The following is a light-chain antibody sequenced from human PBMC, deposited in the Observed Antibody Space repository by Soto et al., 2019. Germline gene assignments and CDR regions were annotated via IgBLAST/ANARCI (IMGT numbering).Light chain of an antibody. CDR3: SSYTSSSTQV. J-gene: IGLJ1*01. Sequence: QSVLTQPASVSGSPGQSITISCTGTSSDVGGYNYVSWYQQHPGKAPKLMIYEVSNRPSGVSNRFSGSKSGNTASLTISGLQAVDEADYYCSSYTSSSTQVFGAGTKLPVL. CDR2: EVS. CDR1: SSDVGGYNY. V-gene: IGLV2-14*01.